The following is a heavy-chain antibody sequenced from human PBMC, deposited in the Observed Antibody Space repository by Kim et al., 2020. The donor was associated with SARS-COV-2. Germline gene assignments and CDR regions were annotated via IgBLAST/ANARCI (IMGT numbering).Heavy chain of an antibody. D-gene: IGHD2-21*02. CDR3: ASRPGQCDGDCQWAY. Sequence: PQNFQGRVTITRDTSASTVYMELQSLTSEDTGVYYCASRPGQCDGDCQWAYWGQGTLVTVSS. V-gene: IGHV1-3*01. J-gene: IGHJ4*02.